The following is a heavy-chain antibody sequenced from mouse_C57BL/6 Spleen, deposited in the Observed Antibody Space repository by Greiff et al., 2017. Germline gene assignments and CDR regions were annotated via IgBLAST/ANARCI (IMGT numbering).Heavy chain of an antibody. Sequence: VQLQQSGAELVRPGASVKLSCKASGYTFTDYYINWVKQRPGQGLEWIARIYPGSGNTYYNEKFKGKATLTAEKSSSTAYMQLSSLTSEDSAVYFCAREGYYGSSDYWGQGTTLTVSS. CDR1: GYTFTDYY. D-gene: IGHD1-1*01. V-gene: IGHV1-76*01. J-gene: IGHJ2*01. CDR2: IYPGSGNT. CDR3: AREGYYGSSDY.